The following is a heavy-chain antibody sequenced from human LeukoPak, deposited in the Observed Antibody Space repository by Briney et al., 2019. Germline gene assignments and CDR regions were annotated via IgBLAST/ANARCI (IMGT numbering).Heavy chain of an antibody. CDR3: ARTLSWILNWFDP. V-gene: IGHV5-51*01. CDR1: GYSFTSYW. CDR2: IYPGDSDT. Sequence: GESLKISCKGSGYSFTSYWIGRVRQMPGKGLEWMGIIYPGDSDTRYSPSFQGQVTISADKSISTAYLQWSSLKASDTAMYYCARTLSWILNWFDPWAQGTLVTVSS. D-gene: IGHD5-12*01. J-gene: IGHJ5*02.